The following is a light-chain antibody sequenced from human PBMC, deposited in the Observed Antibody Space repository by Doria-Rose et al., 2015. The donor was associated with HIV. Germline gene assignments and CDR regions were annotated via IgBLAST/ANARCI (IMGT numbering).Light chain of an antibody. CDR1: QSFCSTY. CDR3: HQYGTSWT. V-gene: IGKV3-20*01. J-gene: IGKJ1*01. CDR2: DAA. Sequence: EIVLTQAPRTLSLAPGVSASLSFRASQSFCSTYIAWYQQKSGTAPSLLIYDAATSATRIPDRFSASGSGTDISLTINRLEPEDFALYYRHQYGTSWTFGQGTKVEI.